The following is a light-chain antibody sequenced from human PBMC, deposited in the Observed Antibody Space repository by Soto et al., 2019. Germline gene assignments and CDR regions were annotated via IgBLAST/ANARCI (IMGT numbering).Light chain of an antibody. J-gene: IGKJ2*01. CDR1: QGVISK. V-gene: IGKV3-15*01. Sequence: EIVMTQSPATLSVSPGERATLSCRASQGVISKLAWFQQKHGQAPGLHVYGVSNRATGVPVRLSGCGSGTEFTLTIISLQSEAFAVYYCQEYNTWANTFGQGTKVDIK. CDR3: QEYNTWANT. CDR2: GVS.